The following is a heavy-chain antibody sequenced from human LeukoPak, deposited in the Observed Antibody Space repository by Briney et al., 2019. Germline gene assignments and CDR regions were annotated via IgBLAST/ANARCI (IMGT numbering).Heavy chain of an antibody. Sequence: GGSLRLSCAASGFSFNEYAMHWVRQAPGKGLEWVSGISWNNDHIGYADSVKGRFTISRDNAKNSLYLQMNSLRAEDTALYYCAKDEGYGSSWYVGIARRDHAFDIWGQGTMVTVSS. D-gene: IGHD6-13*01. V-gene: IGHV3-9*01. CDR1: GFSFNEYA. J-gene: IGHJ3*02. CDR2: ISWNNDHI. CDR3: AKDEGYGSSWYVGIARRDHAFDI.